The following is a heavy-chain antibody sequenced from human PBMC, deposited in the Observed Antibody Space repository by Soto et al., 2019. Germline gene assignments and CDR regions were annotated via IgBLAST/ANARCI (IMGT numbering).Heavy chain of an antibody. CDR2: FDPEDGET. J-gene: IGHJ3*02. CDR3: ATGSLRGFWSGIPRAFDI. V-gene: IGHV1-24*01. Sequence: ASVKVSCKVSGYTLTGLSMHWVRQAPGKGLEWMGGFDPEDGETIYAQKFQGRVTMTEDTSTDTAYMELSSLRSEDTAVYYCATGSLRGFWSGIPRAFDIWGQGTMVTVSS. CDR1: GYTLTGLS. D-gene: IGHD3-3*01.